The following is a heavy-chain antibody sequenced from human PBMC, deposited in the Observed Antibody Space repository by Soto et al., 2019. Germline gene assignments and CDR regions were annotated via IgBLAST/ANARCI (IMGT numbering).Heavy chain of an antibody. J-gene: IGHJ4*02. CDR2: IRAYTGYT. CDR3: ARASDGYRSGWYVGYFDY. Sequence: QVQLVQSGGEVRKPGASVKVSCKASGYTFTSYGVSWVRQAPGQGLEWMGWIRAYTGYTNYAQKFQGRVTITTDTSTSTAYMELRSLISDDTAVCYCARASDGYRSGWYVGYFDYWGQGTLVTVSS. V-gene: IGHV1-18*04. CDR1: GYTFTSYG. D-gene: IGHD6-19*01.